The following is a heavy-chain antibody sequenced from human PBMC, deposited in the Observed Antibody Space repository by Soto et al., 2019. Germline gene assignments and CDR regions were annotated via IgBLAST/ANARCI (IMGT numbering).Heavy chain of an antibody. Sequence: ESGPTLVNPTQTLTLTCTFSGFSLRTSGVGVGWIRQPPGKALEWLALIDWDDDKYYSTSLKTRLTISKDTSKNQVVLTMTNMDPVDTATYYCARISYDILTGYSTPDYWGQGTLVTVSS. J-gene: IGHJ4*02. D-gene: IGHD3-9*01. CDR1: GFSLRTSGVG. CDR2: IDWDDDK. CDR3: ARISYDILTGYSTPDY. V-gene: IGHV2-70*01.